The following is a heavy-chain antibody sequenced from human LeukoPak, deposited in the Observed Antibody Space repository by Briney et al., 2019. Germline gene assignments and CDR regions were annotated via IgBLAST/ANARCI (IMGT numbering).Heavy chain of an antibody. CDR3: ARARATGSVTIGI. J-gene: IGHJ4*02. CDR2: MSNDGNSK. CDR1: GFTFSSYT. V-gene: IGHV3-30-3*01. D-gene: IGHD4-17*01. Sequence: GRTLRLSCAASGFTFSSYTMHWVRQAPGKGLEGVAVMSNDGNSKYYAGSVKGRFTISRDTSKSTLDLQMNGLIPEYTAVYYCARARATGSVTIGIWGQGTLVTVSS.